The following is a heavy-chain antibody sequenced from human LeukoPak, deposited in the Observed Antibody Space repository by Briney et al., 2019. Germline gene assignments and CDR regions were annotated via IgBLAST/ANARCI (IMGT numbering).Heavy chain of an antibody. V-gene: IGHV3-23*01. CDR2: ITEFGDI. CDR1: GLTFSKSA. CDR3: TRDRGGSPTDVFDY. J-gene: IGHJ4*02. D-gene: IGHD2-15*01. Sequence: PGGSLRLSCAASGLTFSKSALTWVRQAPGKGLEWVSTITEFGDIFYTYSVRGRFTISRDHSKYTEHMQFDGLRAEGPAVDFFTRDRGGSPTDVFDYWGEGTLVTVSS.